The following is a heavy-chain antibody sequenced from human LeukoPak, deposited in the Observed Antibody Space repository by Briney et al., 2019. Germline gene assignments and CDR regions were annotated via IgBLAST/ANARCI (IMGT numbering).Heavy chain of an antibody. D-gene: IGHD2/OR15-2a*01. Sequence: GESLKISSKSPGYIFFNYWIAWVRQTPGKGLEWMGIIYPHDFNVKYSPSFQCHVTISFDKSVSTAYLQWNTLKASDTATNFCTRGEYNDYWTAFPFWGQGTEVAVSS. J-gene: IGHJ4*02. V-gene: IGHV5-51*01. CDR2: IYPHDFNV. CDR3: TRGEYNDYWTAFPF. CDR1: GYIFFNYW.